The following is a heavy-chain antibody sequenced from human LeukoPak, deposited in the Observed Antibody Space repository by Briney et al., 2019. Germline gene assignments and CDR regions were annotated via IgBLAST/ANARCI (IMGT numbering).Heavy chain of an antibody. V-gene: IGHV3-64D*06. CDR1: GFTFSSYA. CDR3: VKVRGVIPDY. Sequence: GGSLRLSCAASGFTFSSYAMHWVRQAPGKGLEYVSAISSNGGSTYYADSVKGRFTISRDNSKNTLYLQMGSLRAEDTAVYYCVKVRGVIPDYWGQGTLVTVSS. J-gene: IGHJ4*02. D-gene: IGHD3-10*01. CDR2: ISSNGGST.